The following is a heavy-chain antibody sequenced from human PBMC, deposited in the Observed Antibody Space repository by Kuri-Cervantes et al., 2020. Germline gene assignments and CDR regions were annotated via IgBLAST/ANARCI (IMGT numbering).Heavy chain of an antibody. V-gene: IGHV3-21*01. CDR1: GFTFSSYW. CDR2: IGGSGQYI. Sequence: GESLKISCAASGFTFSSYWMSWVRQAPGKGLEWVSSIGGSGQYIYYADSMKGRFTISRDNARESLFLEMNSLRVEDTAVYYCARGRVATDTSFYYGLDVWGRGTTVTVSS. D-gene: IGHD2-21*02. J-gene: IGHJ6*02. CDR3: ARGRVATDTSFYYGLDV.